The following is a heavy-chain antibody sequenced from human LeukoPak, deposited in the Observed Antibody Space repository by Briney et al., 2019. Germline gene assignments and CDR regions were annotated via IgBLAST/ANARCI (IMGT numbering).Heavy chain of an antibody. V-gene: IGHV4-30-4*08. J-gene: IGHJ6*03. CDR2: IYYSGST. CDR1: GGSFSGYY. CDR3: ARMSTSLDYMDV. Sequence: SETLSLTCAVYGGSFSGYYWSWIRQPPGKGLEWIGYIYYSGSTYYNPSLKSRVTISVDTSKNQFSLRLSSVTAADTAVYYCARMSTSLDYMDVWGKGTTVTVSS. D-gene: IGHD2-2*01.